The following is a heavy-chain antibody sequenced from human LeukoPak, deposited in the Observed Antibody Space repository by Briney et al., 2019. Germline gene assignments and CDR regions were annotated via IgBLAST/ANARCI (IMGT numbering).Heavy chain of an antibody. D-gene: IGHD3-3*01. V-gene: IGHV3-23*01. Sequence: GGSLRLSCAASGFTFSSYAMYWARQAPGKGLEWVSGIRDSGDSTYYADSVKGRFTVSRDNSKNTLYLQMNSLRAEDTAVYYCAKDRIGMEWFYDYWGQGTLVTVSS. CDR2: IRDSGDST. CDR1: GFTFSSYA. CDR3: AKDRIGMEWFYDY. J-gene: IGHJ4*02.